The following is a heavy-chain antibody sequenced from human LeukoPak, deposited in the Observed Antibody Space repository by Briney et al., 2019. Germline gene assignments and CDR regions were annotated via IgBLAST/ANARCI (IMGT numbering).Heavy chain of an antibody. V-gene: IGHV3-48*02. CDR2: ISGSGGTI. CDR1: GFTFSISS. J-gene: IGHJ4*02. D-gene: IGHD4-17*01. CDR3: ARDVNYGETPLES. Sequence: PGGSVRLSCAASGFTFSISSMNWVRQAPGKGLEWVAYISGSGGTIYYADSAKGRFTISRDNAKKLLYLRMNSLRDEDTAVYYCARDVNYGETPLESWGQGTLLTVSS.